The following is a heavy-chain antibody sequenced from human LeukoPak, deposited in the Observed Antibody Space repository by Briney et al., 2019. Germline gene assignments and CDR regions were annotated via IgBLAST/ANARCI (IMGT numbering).Heavy chain of an antibody. J-gene: IGHJ4*02. Sequence: GGSLRLSCAASGFIFRNYAMSWVRQAPGKGLEWVSAITGSGDTTYYADSVKGGFTVSRDNSKNTLYVEMNTLRAEDTAVYYCAKWGDYDILTGYYVSDFWGQGTLVTVSS. CDR3: AKWGDYDILTGYYVSDF. CDR2: ITGSGDTT. D-gene: IGHD3-9*01. V-gene: IGHV3-23*01. CDR1: GFIFRNYA.